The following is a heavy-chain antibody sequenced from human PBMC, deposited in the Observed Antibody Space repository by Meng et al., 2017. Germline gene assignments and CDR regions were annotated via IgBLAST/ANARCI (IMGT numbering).Heavy chain of an antibody. V-gene: IGHV3-21*01. CDR3: ARDNKVQQLVPDAFDI. Sequence: GESLKISCAASGFTFSSYSMNWVRQAPGKGLEWVSSISSSSSYIYYADSVKGRFTISRDNAKNSLSLQMNSLRAEDTAVYYCARDNKVQQLVPDAFDIWGQGTMVTVSS. CDR2: ISSSSSYI. CDR1: GFTFSSYS. J-gene: IGHJ3*02. D-gene: IGHD6-13*01.